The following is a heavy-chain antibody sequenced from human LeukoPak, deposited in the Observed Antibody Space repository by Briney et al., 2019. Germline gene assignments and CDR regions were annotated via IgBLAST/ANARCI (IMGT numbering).Heavy chain of an antibody. Sequence: GALRLSCAASGFTFSSYGMHWVRQAPGKGLEWVAVISYDGSNKYYADSVKGRFTISRDTSKNTLYLQMNSLRAEDTAVYYCAKYLGSSGYYSAERYWGQGTLVTVSS. J-gene: IGHJ4*02. V-gene: IGHV3-30*18. CDR2: ISYDGSNK. CDR1: GFTFSSYG. CDR3: AKYLGSSGYYSAERY. D-gene: IGHD3-22*01.